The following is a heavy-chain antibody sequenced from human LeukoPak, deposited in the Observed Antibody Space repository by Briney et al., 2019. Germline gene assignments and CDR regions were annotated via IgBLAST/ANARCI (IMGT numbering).Heavy chain of an antibody. CDR2: INPNSGGT. CDR3: ARAAKWELRLD. CDR1: GYTFTSYG. V-gene: IGHV1-2*02. D-gene: IGHD1-26*01. J-gene: IGHJ4*02. Sequence: ASVKVSCKASGYTFTSYGISWVRQAPGQGLEWMGWINPNSGGTNYAQKFQGRVTMTRDTSISTAYMELSRLRSDDTAVYYCARAAKWELRLDWGQGTLVTVSS.